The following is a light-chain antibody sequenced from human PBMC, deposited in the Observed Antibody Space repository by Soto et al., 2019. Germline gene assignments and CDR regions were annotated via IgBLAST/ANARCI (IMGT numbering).Light chain of an antibody. CDR3: QSYDTSLSGVV. CDR2: GNN. V-gene: IGLV1-40*01. Sequence: QSVLTQPPSVSRAPGLRVTISCTGSSSNIGAGYDVHWYQQLPGTAPKLLIHGNNNRPSGVPDRFSGSKSGTSASLAITGLQAEDEADYYCQSYDTSLSGVVFGGGTKLTVL. CDR1: SSNIGAGYD. J-gene: IGLJ3*02.